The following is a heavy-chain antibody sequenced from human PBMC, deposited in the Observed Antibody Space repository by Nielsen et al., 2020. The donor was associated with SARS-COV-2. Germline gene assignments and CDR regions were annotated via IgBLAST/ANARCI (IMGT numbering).Heavy chain of an antibody. Sequence: SETLSLTCTVSGGSISSGGYYWSWIRQHPGKGLEWIGYIYYSGSTYYNPSLKSRVTISVDTSKNQFSLKLSSVTAADTAVYYCARTYSGSYYFDYWGQGTLVTVSS. CDR1: GGSISSGGYY. V-gene: IGHV4-31*03. J-gene: IGHJ4*02. CDR2: IYYSGST. CDR3: ARTYSGSYYFDY. D-gene: IGHD1-26*01.